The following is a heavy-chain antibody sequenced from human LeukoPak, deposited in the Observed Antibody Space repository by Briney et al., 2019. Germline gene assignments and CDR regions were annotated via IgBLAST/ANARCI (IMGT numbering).Heavy chain of an antibody. D-gene: IGHD3-22*01. CDR3: AIPGEDSSGYYPRY. J-gene: IGHJ4*02. CDR1: GFTFSSYA. Sequence: GGSLRLSCAASGFTFSSYAMSWVRQTPGKGLEWVSDISGSGDSTYYADSVKGRFTISRDNSKNTLYLQMNSLRAEDTAVYYCAIPGEDSSGYYPRYWGQGTLVTVSS. V-gene: IGHV3-23*01. CDR2: ISGSGDST.